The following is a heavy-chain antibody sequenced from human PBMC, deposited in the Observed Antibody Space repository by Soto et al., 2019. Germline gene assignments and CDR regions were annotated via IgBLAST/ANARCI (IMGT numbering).Heavy chain of an antibody. Sequence: EVQLVESGGGLVQPGGSLRLSCAASGFTFSSYWISCVRKAPGKGLGWVASITQDGSAKYYVDSVKGRFTISRDNAKNSESAQMYSRRGRDTGVYYCSREGGSSRPDLGQGTLVTVAS. D-gene: IGHD3-16*01. V-gene: IGHV3-7*01. J-gene: IGHJ4*02. CDR2: ITQDGSAK. CDR3: SREGGSSRPD. CDR1: GFTFSSYW.